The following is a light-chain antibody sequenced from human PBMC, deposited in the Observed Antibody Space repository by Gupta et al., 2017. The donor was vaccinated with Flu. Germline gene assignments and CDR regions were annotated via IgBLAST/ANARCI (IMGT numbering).Light chain of an antibody. CDR3: AAWDDSLNGFYV. CDR1: SSNSGSNT. J-gene: IGLJ1*01. CDR2: SKN. V-gene: IGLV1-44*01. Sequence: QSVLTQPPSASGTPGQRVTISCSGSSSNSGSNTVNWYQQLPGTAPKLLIYSKNQRPSGVPDRFSGSKSGTSASLAISGLQSEDEADYYWAAWDDSLNGFYVFGTGTKVTVL.